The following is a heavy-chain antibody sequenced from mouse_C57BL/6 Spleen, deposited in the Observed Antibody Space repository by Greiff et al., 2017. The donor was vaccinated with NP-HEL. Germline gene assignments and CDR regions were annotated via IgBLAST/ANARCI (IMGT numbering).Heavy chain of an antibody. J-gene: IGHJ1*03. CDR1: GFTFSSYT. V-gene: IGHV5-9*01. D-gene: IGHD4-1*01. CDR2: ISGGGGNT. Sequence: DVMLVESGGGLVKPGGSLKLSCAASGFTFSSYTMSWVRQTPEKRLEWVATISGGGGNTYYPDSVKGRFTISRDNAKNTLYLQMSSLRSEDTALYYCARNWDEGGWYFDVWGTGTTVTVSS. CDR3: ARNWDEGGWYFDV.